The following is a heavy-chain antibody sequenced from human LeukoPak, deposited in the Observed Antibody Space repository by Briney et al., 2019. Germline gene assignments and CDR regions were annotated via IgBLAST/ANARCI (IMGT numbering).Heavy chain of an antibody. V-gene: IGHV3-21*01. J-gene: IGHJ4*02. CDR3: ARAPSPLAVAGTDY. Sequence: GGSLRPSCAASGFTFSSYSMNWVRQAPGKGLEWVSSISSSSSYIYYADSVKGRFTISRDNAKNSLYLQMNSLRAEDTAVYYCARAPSPLAVAGTDYWGQGTLVTVSS. CDR2: ISSSSSYI. CDR1: GFTFSSYS. D-gene: IGHD6-19*01.